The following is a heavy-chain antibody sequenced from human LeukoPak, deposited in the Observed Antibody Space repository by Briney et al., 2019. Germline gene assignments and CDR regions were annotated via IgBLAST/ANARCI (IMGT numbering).Heavy chain of an antibody. D-gene: IGHD2-21*01. CDR3: AREVVATASAFDC. Sequence: PGGSLRLSCTASEFSFSSFWMSWVRQAPGKGLEWVANIKDDGSVKNHVDSLKGRFSISRDNARNSLYLQISSLRAEDTAVYYCAREVVATASAFDCWGQGTLVTVSS. V-gene: IGHV3-7*03. CDR1: EFSFSSFW. J-gene: IGHJ4*02. CDR2: IKDDGSVK.